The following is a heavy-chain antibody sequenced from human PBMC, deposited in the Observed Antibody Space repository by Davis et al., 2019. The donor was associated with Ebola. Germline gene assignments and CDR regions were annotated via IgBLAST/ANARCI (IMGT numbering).Heavy chain of an antibody. CDR2: IYYSGST. D-gene: IGHD6-13*01. J-gene: IGHJ4*02. Sequence: PSETLSLTCTVSGGSISSSSYYWGWIRQPPGKGLEWIGSIYYSGSTNYNPSLKSRVTISVDTSKNQFSLKRSSVTAADTAVYYGARGGGDSSSWYEVGYWGQGTLVTVSS. CDR3: ARGGGDSSSWYEVGY. CDR1: GGSISSSSYY. V-gene: IGHV4-39*07.